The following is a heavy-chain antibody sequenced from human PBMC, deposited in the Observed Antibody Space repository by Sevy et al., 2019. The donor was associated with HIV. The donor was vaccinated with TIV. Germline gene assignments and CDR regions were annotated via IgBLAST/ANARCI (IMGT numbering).Heavy chain of an antibody. CDR3: ASAREYYSDNSGYLDY. Sequence: ASVKVSCKVSGSTLTALSMHWVRQAPGKGLEWMGRFDPEDGETIYAQKFQGRVIMTEDTSTATAYVDLSNLRSEDTAVYYCASAREYYSDNSGYLDYWGQGTLVTVSS. D-gene: IGHD3-22*01. CDR2: FDPEDGET. V-gene: IGHV1-24*01. J-gene: IGHJ4*02. CDR1: GSTLTALS.